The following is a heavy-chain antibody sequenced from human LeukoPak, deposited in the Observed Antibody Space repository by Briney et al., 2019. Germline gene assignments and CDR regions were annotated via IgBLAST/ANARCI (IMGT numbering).Heavy chain of an antibody. CDR1: GFAXSFYA. D-gene: IGHD4-17*01. V-gene: IGHV3-74*01. Sequence: GGSLRLSCAASGFAXSFYAMXWLXXPPGXXXXXXSXXDTDGSSATYAXSVKGRFTISRDNAKNTVYLQMNSLRVEDTGVYYCASALTTVTPHFHCWGQGTLVTVSS. CDR2: XDTDGSSA. J-gene: IGHJ4*02. CDR3: ASALTTVTPHFHC.